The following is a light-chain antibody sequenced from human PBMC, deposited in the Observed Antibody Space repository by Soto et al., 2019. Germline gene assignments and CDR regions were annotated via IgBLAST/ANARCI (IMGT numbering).Light chain of an antibody. V-gene: IGKV1-5*03. CDR2: KAS. Sequence: DIQMTQSPSTLSASVGDRVIITCRASQSINSWLAWYQQKPGKAPELLISKASSLQSGVPPRFSSSGSGTEFTLTISSLQPDDFATYYCQQYNTYSWTFGQGTKVEIK. CDR3: QQYNTYSWT. CDR1: QSINSW. J-gene: IGKJ1*01.